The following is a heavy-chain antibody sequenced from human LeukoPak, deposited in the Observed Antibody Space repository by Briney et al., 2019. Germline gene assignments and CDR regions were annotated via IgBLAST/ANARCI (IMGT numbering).Heavy chain of an antibody. Sequence: GGSLRLSCAASGFTFSSYSMNWVRQAPGKGLEWVSSISSSSSYIYYADSVRGRFTISRDNAENSLYLQMNSLRAEDTAVYYCARDYIAVAGTLGNYYYGMDVWGQGTTVTVSS. D-gene: IGHD6-19*01. CDR1: GFTFSSYS. CDR2: ISSSSSYI. CDR3: ARDYIAVAGTLGNYYYGMDV. V-gene: IGHV3-21*01. J-gene: IGHJ6*02.